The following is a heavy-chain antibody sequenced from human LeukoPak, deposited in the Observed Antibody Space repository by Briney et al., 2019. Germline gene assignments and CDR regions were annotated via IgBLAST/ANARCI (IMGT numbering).Heavy chain of an antibody. CDR2: INPNSGGT. Sequence: ASVKVSCKASGYTFTGYYMHWVRQAPGQGLEWMGRINPNSGGTNYAQKFQGRVTMTRDTSISTAYIELSRLRSDDTAVYYCARVRSCSGGSCYSGLRDWGQGTLVTVSS. CDR1: GYTFTGYY. D-gene: IGHD2-15*01. J-gene: IGHJ4*02. V-gene: IGHV1-2*06. CDR3: ARVRSCSGGSCYSGLRD.